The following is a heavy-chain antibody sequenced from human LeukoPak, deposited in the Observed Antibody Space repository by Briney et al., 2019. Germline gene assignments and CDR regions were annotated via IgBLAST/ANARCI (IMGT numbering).Heavy chain of an antibody. V-gene: IGHV4-59*12. Sequence: KPSETLSLTCTVSGGSISNFYWTWIRQSPGKGLEWIGYISYSGTTKYSPSLKSRVTMSLDTSKNQFSLRLSSVTAADTAVYYCARDGRSGPTQGYWGQGTLVTVSS. J-gene: IGHJ4*02. CDR1: GGSISNFY. CDR3: ARDGRSGPTQGY. CDR2: ISYSGTT. D-gene: IGHD2-15*01.